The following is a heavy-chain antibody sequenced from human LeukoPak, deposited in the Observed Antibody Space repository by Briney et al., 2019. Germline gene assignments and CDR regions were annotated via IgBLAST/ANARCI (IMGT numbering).Heavy chain of an antibody. CDR1: GFTFSSYG. D-gene: IGHD5-18*01. J-gene: IGHJ4*02. CDR2: IRYDGSNK. V-gene: IGHV3-30*02. CDR3: AKDYGYGLYYFDY. Sequence: GGSLRLSCAASGFTFSSYGMHWVRQAPGKGLEWVAFIRYDGSNKYYADSVKGRFTISRDNSKNTLYLQMNSLRAEDTAVYYCAKDYGYGLYYFDYWGQGTLVTVSS.